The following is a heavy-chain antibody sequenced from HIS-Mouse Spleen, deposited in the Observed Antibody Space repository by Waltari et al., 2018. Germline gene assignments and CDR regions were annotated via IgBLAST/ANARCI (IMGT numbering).Heavy chain of an antibody. CDR3: AREIPYSSSWYDWYFDL. CDR2: IYYSGST. Sequence: QLQLQESGPGLVKPSETLSLPCTVPGGSISSSTYYWGWIRQPPGKGREWIGSIYYSGSTYYNPSLKSRVTISVDTSKNQFSLKLSSVTAADTAVYYCAREIPYSSSWYDWYFDLWGRGTLVTVSS. D-gene: IGHD6-13*01. J-gene: IGHJ2*01. CDR1: GGSISSSTYY. V-gene: IGHV4-39*07.